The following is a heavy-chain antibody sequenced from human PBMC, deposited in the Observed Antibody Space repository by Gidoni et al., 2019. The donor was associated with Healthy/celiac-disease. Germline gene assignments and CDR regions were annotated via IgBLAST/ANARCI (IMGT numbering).Heavy chain of an antibody. J-gene: IGHJ4*02. D-gene: IGHD3-10*01. CDR2: INPNSGGT. CDR1: GYAFPVYY. Sequence: QLQLVQSGAEVTKPWASVKVCCKASGYAFPVYYMPWVPQAPGQVLEWMGRINPNSGGTNNAQKFQGRVTMTRDTSISTAYMELSRLRSDDTAVYYCARGGRWFGELSPRLDYWGQGTLVTVSS. CDR3: ARGGRWFGELSPRLDY. V-gene: IGHV1-2*06.